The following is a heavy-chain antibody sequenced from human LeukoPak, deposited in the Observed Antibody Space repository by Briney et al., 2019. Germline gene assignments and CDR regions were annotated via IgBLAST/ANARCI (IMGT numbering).Heavy chain of an antibody. Sequence: SETLSLTCIVSGGSISNTNFYWAWIRRPPGKGLEWIGNIYYAGITSYNPSLKSRVTISVDTSKSQFSLRLISVTAADTAVYYCARQVPGPYNYYGMDVWGQGTTVTVSS. CDR1: GGSISNTNFY. CDR3: ARQVPGPYNYYGMDV. V-gene: IGHV4-39*01. CDR2: IYYAGIT. J-gene: IGHJ6*02.